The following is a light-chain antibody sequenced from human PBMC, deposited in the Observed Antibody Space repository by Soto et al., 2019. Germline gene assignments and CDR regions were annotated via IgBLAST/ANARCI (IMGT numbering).Light chain of an antibody. CDR2: GAS. CDR3: QQYNNWPLP. V-gene: IGKV3-15*01. J-gene: IGKJ4*01. CDR1: QSVSIN. Sequence: EIVMTQSPATLSVSPGERATLSCSARQSVSINLAWYQQKPGQAPRLLIYGASTRATGIPARFSGSGSGTEFTLTISSMQSEDCAVYYCQQYNNWPLPFGGGTKVEIK.